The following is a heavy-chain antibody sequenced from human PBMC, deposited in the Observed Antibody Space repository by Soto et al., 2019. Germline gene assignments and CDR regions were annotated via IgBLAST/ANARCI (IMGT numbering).Heavy chain of an antibody. V-gene: IGHV3-43*01. CDR2: ISWDGGST. Sequence: GGSLRLSCAASGFTFDDYTMHWVRQAPGKGLEWVSLISWDGGSTYYADSVKGRFTISRDNSKNSLYLQMNSLRTEDTALYYCAKDRNPDSWLRGPGEVYYYYGMDVWGQWTTVTVSS. J-gene: IGHJ6*02. CDR1: GFTFDDYT. CDR3: AKDRNPDSWLRGPGEVYYYYGMDV. D-gene: IGHD3-22*01.